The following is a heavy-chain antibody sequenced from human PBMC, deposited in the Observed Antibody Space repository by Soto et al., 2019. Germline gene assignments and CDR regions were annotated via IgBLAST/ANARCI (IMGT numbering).Heavy chain of an antibody. J-gene: IGHJ2*01. CDR3: AKEPVGPDWYFDL. CDR2: IYSGGTT. V-gene: IGHV3-53*01. CDR1: GFSVSSSH. Sequence: GGSLRLSCAASGFSVSSSHMIWVRQAPGKGLEWVSVIYSGGTTHYADSVKGRFTVSRDNSKNTLYLQMNSLRAEDTAVYNCAKEPVGPDWYFDLWGRGTLVTFSS.